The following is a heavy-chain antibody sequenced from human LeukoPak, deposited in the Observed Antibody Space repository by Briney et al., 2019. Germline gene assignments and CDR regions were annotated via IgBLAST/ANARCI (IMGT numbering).Heavy chain of an antibody. D-gene: IGHD3-10*01. CDR1: GYSFTSYW. Sequence: GESLKISCKGSGYSFTSYWIDWVRQMPGKGLEWMGIMYPGDSDTRYSPSFQGQVTISADKSISTAYLQWSSLKASDTAIYYCARRGDQNYYYYGMDVWGQGTTVTVSS. V-gene: IGHV5-51*01. J-gene: IGHJ6*02. CDR3: ARRGDQNYYYYGMDV. CDR2: MYPGDSDT.